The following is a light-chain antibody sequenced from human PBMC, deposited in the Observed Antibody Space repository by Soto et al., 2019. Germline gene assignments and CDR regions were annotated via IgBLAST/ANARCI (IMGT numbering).Light chain of an antibody. Sequence: DIQMTQSPSSLSASVGDRVTITCQASQDISNYLNWYQQKPGKAPKLLIYDASNLETGVPARFSGSGSGTDFTFTISSLQPEDIATYYCQQYDNLPRYTFGQGTQLESK. CDR3: QQYDNLPRYT. CDR1: QDISNY. CDR2: DAS. J-gene: IGKJ2*01. V-gene: IGKV1-33*01.